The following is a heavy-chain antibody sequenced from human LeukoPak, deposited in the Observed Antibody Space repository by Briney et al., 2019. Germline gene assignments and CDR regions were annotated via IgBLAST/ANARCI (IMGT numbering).Heavy chain of an antibody. CDR1: GFTFSSYW. J-gene: IGHJ5*02. CDR2: IKQDGSEK. CDR3: AREVYDILTGYWFDP. V-gene: IGHV3-7*01. Sequence: GGSLRLSCAASGFTFSSYWMSWVRQAPGKGLEWVANIKQDGSEKYYVDSVKGRFTISRDNAKNSLYLQMNSPRAEDTAVYYCAREVYDILTGYWFDPWGQGTLVTVSS. D-gene: IGHD3-9*01.